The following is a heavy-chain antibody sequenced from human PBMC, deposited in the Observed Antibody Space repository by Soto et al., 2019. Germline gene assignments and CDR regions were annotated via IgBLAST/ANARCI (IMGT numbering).Heavy chain of an antibody. CDR2: VRYDGSKT. CDR3: ARDGVGATTYFGYFDY. Sequence: QVHLVESGGGVVQPGRSLRLSCAASGFTFSGYGMHSVRQAPGKGREWAAAVRYDGSKTYYADSVKGRFTISRDNPKNTLYLQMNSLRPEDTAVYYCARDGVGATTYFGYFDYWGQGTLVTVSA. J-gene: IGHJ4*02. D-gene: IGHD1-26*01. CDR1: GFTFSGYG. V-gene: IGHV3-33*01.